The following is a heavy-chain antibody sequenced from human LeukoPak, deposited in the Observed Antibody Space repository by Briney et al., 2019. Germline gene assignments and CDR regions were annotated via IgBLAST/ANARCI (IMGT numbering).Heavy chain of an antibody. Sequence: SVKVSCKDSGGTFSSYAISWVRQAPGQGLEWMGGIVPIFGTANYAQKFQGRVTITADESTSTAYMELSSLRSEDTAVYYCASSHPLVVVPAAVNVWFDPWGQGTLVTVSS. V-gene: IGHV1-69*13. J-gene: IGHJ5*02. D-gene: IGHD2-2*01. CDR3: ASSHPLVVVPAAVNVWFDP. CDR2: IVPIFGTA. CDR1: GGTFSSYA.